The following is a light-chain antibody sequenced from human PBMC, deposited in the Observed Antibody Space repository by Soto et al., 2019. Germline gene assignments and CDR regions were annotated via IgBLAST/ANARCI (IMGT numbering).Light chain of an antibody. J-gene: IGLJ2*01. Sequence: QAVVTQPASVSGSPGQSITISCTGASSDVGSYNLVSWYQHHPGKGPKLIIYEGNKRPSGVSDRFSGSKSGDTASLTISGLQSDDEADYYCCSYTASSTFDVVFGGGTKLTVL. V-gene: IGLV2-23*01. CDR3: CSYTASSTFDVV. CDR1: SSDVGSYNL. CDR2: EGN.